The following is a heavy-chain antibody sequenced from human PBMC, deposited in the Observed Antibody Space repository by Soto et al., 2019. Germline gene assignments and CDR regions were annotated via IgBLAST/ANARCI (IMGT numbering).Heavy chain of an antibody. D-gene: IGHD3-3*01. CDR3: AREGGDDFWSGYYGEGQNWFDP. Sequence: PSETLSLTCTVSGGSISSYYWSWVRQPPGKGLEWIGYIYYSGSTNYNPSLKSRVTISVDTSKNQFSLKLSSVTAADTAVYYCAREGGDDFWSGYYGEGQNWFDPWGQGTLVTVS. CDR1: GGSISSYY. V-gene: IGHV4-59*01. J-gene: IGHJ5*02. CDR2: IYYSGST.